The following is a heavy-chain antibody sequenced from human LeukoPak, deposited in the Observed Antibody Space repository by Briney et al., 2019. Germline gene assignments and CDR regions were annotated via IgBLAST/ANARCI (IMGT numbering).Heavy chain of an antibody. V-gene: IGHV3-23*01. Sequence: PGGSLRLSCAASGFTFSSYAMSWVRQAPGKGLEWVSAISGSGGSTYYADSVKGRFTISRDNSKNTLYLQMNSLRAEDTAVYYCAKDGAPPRYYDSSAPHKGNGYWGQGTLVTVSS. D-gene: IGHD3-22*01. CDR1: GFTFSSYA. CDR2: ISGSGGST. J-gene: IGHJ4*02. CDR3: AKDGAPPRYYDSSAPHKGNGY.